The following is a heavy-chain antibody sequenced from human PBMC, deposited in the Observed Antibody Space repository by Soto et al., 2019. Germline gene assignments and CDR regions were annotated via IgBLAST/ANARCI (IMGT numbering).Heavy chain of an antibody. V-gene: IGHV3-33*01. J-gene: IGHJ6*02. CDR3: ARYARGRAPYALDV. CDR1: GFTFSGHA. Sequence: QVQLVESGGGVAQPGRSLRLSCTVSGFTFSGHAMHWVRQAPGKGLEWVTQIWYDGSNKYYAESVKGRFTISRDNSKNALYLHMHSLRVEDTAVYYCARYARGRAPYALDVWGQGTSVTVSS. D-gene: IGHD2-2*01. CDR2: IWYDGSNK.